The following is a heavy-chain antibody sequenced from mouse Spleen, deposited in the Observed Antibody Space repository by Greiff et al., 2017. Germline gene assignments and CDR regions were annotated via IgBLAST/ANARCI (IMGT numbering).Heavy chain of an antibody. D-gene: IGHD2-13*01. CDR1: GYSITSDYA. V-gene: IGHV3-2*02. J-gene: IGHJ1*01. Sequence: EVQGVESGPGLVKPSQSLSLTCTVTGYSITSDYAWNWIRQFPGNKLEWMGYISYSGSTSYNPSLKSRISITRDTSKNQFFLQLNSVTTEDTATYYCARGDGYFDVWGAGTTVTVSS. CDR2: ISYSGST. CDR3: ARGDGYFDV.